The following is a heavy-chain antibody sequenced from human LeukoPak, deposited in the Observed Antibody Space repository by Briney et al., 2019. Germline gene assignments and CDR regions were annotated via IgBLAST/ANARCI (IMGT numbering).Heavy chain of an antibody. D-gene: IGHD3-10*01. Sequence: GGSLRLSCAGSGFTFSSYSIHWVRRAPGKGLEWVAVVLPDGSKECYADSVKGRFTISRDNSKNTLYLEMNSLRPEDTAVYFCARVPGELRFYFDYWGQGSLVTVSS. CDR1: GFTFSSYS. J-gene: IGHJ4*02. CDR2: VLPDGSKE. V-gene: IGHV3-30*04. CDR3: ARVPGELRFYFDY.